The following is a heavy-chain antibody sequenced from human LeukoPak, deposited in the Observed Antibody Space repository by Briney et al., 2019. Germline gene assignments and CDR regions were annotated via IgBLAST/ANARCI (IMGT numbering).Heavy chain of an antibody. D-gene: IGHD6-19*01. CDR2: ISYDGSNK. CDR1: GFTFSSSA. J-gene: IGHJ4*02. Sequence: PGPSLRLSCAASGFTFSSSAMHWVRQAASKWLELVAVISYDGSNKYYADFVKGRFTISRDNSKDTLYLQMDSLRAEDTAVYYCARDWFDSGWYLDHWGQGALVTVSS. CDR3: ARDWFDSGWYLDH. V-gene: IGHV3-30-3*01.